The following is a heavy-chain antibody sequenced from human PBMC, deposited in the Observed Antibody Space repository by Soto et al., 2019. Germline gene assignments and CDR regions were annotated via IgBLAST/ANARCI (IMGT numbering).Heavy chain of an antibody. J-gene: IGHJ6*02. CDR3: ARGNDLMVRGAAPPYGMDV. CDR2: IYYSGST. Sequence: PSETLSLTCTVSGGSISSYYWSWIRQPPGKGLEWIGYIYYSGSTNYNPSLKSRVTISVDTSKNQFSLKLSSVTAADTAVYYCARGNDLMVRGAAPPYGMDVWGQGTTVTVSS. CDR1: GGSISSYY. D-gene: IGHD3-10*01. V-gene: IGHV4-59*08.